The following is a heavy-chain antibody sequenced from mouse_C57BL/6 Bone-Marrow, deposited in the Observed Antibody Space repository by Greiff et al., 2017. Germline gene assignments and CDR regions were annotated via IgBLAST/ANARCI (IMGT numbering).Heavy chain of an antibody. CDR1: GFTFTDSY. V-gene: IGHV7-3*01. CDR2: IRNKANGSTT. Sequence: EVQLLQSGGGLVQPGGSLSLSCAASGFTFTDSYMSWVRQPPGKALEWMGFIRNKANGSTTEYSASVKGRFTISRDNSQSIRYLPIDALGAEYSATYCCARVFDYWGQGTTLTVSS. CDR3: ARVFDY. J-gene: IGHJ2*01.